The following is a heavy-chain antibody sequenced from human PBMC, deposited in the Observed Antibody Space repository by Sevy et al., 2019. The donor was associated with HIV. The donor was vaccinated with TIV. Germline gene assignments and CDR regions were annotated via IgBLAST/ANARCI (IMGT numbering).Heavy chain of an antibody. J-gene: IGHJ4*02. V-gene: IGHV3-48*02. D-gene: IGHD3-22*01. Sequence: GGSLRLSCVASGFPFNYYAMNWVRQAPGKGLEWILYINSDSDTMYYGDSVKGRFTISRDNAKNSLYLEMNILGDGETAVYYGARERGTYYDTSGYPYLLEAGFDYWGQGTLVTVSS. CDR2: INSDSDTM. CDR3: ARERGTYYDTSGYPYLLEAGFDY. CDR1: GFPFNYYA.